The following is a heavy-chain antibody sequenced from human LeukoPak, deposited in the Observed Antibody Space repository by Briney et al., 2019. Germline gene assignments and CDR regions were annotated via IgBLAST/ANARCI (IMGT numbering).Heavy chain of an antibody. V-gene: IGHV3-15*01. CDR2: IKSKTDGGTI. CDR1: GFTFSNAW. CDR3: TTGVRDSSGYYNFDY. J-gene: IGHJ4*02. D-gene: IGHD3-22*01. Sequence: GSLRLSCAASGFTFSNAWMNWVRQSPGTGLEWVGRIKSKTDGGTIDYGAPVKGRFTISRDDSKNTLFLQMNSLKTEDTAMYHCTTGVRDSSGYYNFDYWGQGTLVTVSS.